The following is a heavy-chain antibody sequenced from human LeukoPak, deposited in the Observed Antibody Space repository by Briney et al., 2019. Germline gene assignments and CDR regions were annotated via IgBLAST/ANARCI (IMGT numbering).Heavy chain of an antibody. CDR2: FDPEDGET. CDR1: GYTLTELS. CDR3: ATDQGIVGARHGRDY. J-gene: IGHJ4*02. D-gene: IGHD1-26*01. V-gene: IGHV1-24*01. Sequence: ASVKVSCKVSGYTLTELSMHWVRQAPGKGLEWMGGFDPEDGETIYAQKFQGRVTMTEDTSTDTAHMELSSLRSEDTTVYYCATDQGIVGARHGRDYWGQGTLVTVSS.